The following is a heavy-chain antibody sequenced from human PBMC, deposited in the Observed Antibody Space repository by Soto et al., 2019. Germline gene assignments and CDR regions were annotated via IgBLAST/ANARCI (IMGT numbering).Heavy chain of an antibody. Sequence: GXSXKVFCKASGGTXNSYAIGWVRQAPGQGLEWIGGIIPIFCKANYAKTFQGKVAITPDESTSTDYMELSSLRSEDPAVYYFAIRKEMATIYEPWFDPWGQGTLVTVSS. CDR2: IIPIFCKA. V-gene: IGHV1-69*13. J-gene: IGHJ5*02. D-gene: IGHD5-12*01. CDR1: GGTXNSYA. CDR3: AIRKEMATIYEPWFDP.